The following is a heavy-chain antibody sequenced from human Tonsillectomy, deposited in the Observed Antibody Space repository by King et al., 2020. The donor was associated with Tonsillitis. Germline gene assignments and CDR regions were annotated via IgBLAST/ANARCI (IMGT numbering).Heavy chain of an antibody. V-gene: IGHV4-39*01. CDR1: GGSISSSSYY. J-gene: IGHJ3*02. Sequence: QLQESGPGLVKPSETLSLTCTVSGGSISSSSYYWGWLRQPPGKGLEGIGSIYYTGSTYYNPSLKSRVTISVDTSKNQFSLKLSSVTAADTAVYYCARLDYRQQWLVVAFDIWGQGTMVTVSS. CDR3: ARLDYRQQWLVVAFDI. CDR2: IYYTGST. D-gene: IGHD6-19*01.